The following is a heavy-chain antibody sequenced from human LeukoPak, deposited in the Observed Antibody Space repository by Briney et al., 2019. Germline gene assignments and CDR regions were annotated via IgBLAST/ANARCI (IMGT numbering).Heavy chain of an antibody. J-gene: IGHJ4*02. D-gene: IGHD3-10*01. Sequence: PSETLSLTCAVYGGSFSGYSWSWIRQPPGKGLEWVGEMIHSGSTNYNPSLKSRVTISVDTSKNQFSLKLSSVTAADTAVYYCARSHGSGSYYNLNDYWGQGTLVTVSS. CDR1: GGSFSGYS. V-gene: IGHV4-34*12. CDR2: MIHSGST. CDR3: ARSHGSGSYYNLNDY.